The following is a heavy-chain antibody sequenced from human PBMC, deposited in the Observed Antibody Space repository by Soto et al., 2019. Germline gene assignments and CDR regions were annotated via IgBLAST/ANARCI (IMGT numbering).Heavy chain of an antibody. CDR1: GYTFTRYG. CDR2: INTYNGNT. Sequence: QGQLVQSGAEVKNPGASVKVSCKASGYTFTRYGIGWARQAPGQGLEWMGWINTYNGNTNYAQNVQGRVTLTTDTSTRTAHMELRSLRSKDTAIHYCAMVDVYVTPSPQDVWGQGTTVIVSS. J-gene: IGHJ6*02. V-gene: IGHV1-18*01. CDR3: AMVDVYVTPSPQDV. D-gene: IGHD3-16*01.